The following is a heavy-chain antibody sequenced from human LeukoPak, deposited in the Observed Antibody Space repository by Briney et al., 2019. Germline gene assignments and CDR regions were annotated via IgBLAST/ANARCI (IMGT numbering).Heavy chain of an antibody. CDR1: GYTFTSYD. D-gene: IGHD3-16*01. J-gene: IGHJ6*02. Sequence: GASVKVSCKASGYTFTSYDINWVRQATGQGLEWMGWMNPDSGNTGYAQKFQGRVTMTRNTSISTAYMELSSLRSEDPAVYYCASQVGAVPYYYYGMDVWGQGTTVTVSS. V-gene: IGHV1-8*01. CDR2: MNPDSGNT. CDR3: ASQVGAVPYYYYGMDV.